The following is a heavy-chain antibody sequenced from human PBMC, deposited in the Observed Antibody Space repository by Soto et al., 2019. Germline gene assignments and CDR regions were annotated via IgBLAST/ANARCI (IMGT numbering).Heavy chain of an antibody. V-gene: IGHV1-24*01. D-gene: IGHD3-9*01. CDR1: GYTLTELS. Sequence: ASVKVSCKVSGYTLTELSMHWVRQAPGKGLEWMGGFDPEDGETIYAQKFQGRVTMTEDTSTDTAYMELSSLRSEDTAVYYCATRGLRYFDWLFDYWGQGTLVTVSS. CDR3: ATRGLRYFDWLFDY. CDR2: FDPEDGET. J-gene: IGHJ4*02.